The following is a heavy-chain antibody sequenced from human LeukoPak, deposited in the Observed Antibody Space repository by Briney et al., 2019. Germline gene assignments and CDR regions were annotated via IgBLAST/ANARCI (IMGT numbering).Heavy chain of an antibody. CDR3: ARTFAYCGGDCLYYFDY. CDR1: GGTFSSYA. V-gene: IGHV1-69*01. CDR2: IIPIFGTA. D-gene: IGHD2-21*01. J-gene: IGHJ4*02. Sequence: ASVKVSCKASGGTFSSYAISWVRQAPGQGLEWMGGIIPIFGTANYAQKFQGRVTIIADESTSTAYMELSSLRSEDTAVYYCARTFAYCGGDCLYYFDYWGQGTLVTVSS.